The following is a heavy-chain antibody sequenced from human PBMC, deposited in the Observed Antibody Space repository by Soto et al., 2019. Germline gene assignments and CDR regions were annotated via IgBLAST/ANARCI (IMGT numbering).Heavy chain of an antibody. Sequence: QVQLVQSGAEVKKPGSSVKVSCKASGGTFSSYTISWVRQAPGQGLEWMGRIIPILGIANYAQKFQGRVTITADKSTSTAYMELSSLRSEDTAVYYCARESRDSSGYIPDTDWGQGTLVTVSS. V-gene: IGHV1-69*08. CDR1: GGTFSSYT. J-gene: IGHJ4*02. CDR2: IIPILGIA. CDR3: ARESRDSSGYIPDTD. D-gene: IGHD3-22*01.